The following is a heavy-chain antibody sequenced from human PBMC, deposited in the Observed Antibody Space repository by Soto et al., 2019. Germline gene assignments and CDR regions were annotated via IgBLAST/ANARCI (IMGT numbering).Heavy chain of an antibody. CDR2: INHRGSL. D-gene: IGHD1-1*01. V-gene: IGHV4-31*03. J-gene: IGHJ6*02. Sequence: PSETLSLTCTAKGGSMTTGDQYWTWIRHRPGEGLEWFGYINHRGSLYYNPSLESRVSMSVDTSKNQFSLNLSSVTAADTAVYYCARELPQRQGRNMDVWGQGTTVTVSS. CDR1: GGSMTTGDQY. CDR3: ARELPQRQGRNMDV.